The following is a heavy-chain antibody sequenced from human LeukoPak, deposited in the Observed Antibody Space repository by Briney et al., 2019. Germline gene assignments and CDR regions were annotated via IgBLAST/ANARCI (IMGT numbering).Heavy chain of an antibody. CDR1: GGSISSSSYY. Sequence: PSETLSLTCTVSGGSISSSSYYWGWIRQPPGKGLEWIGSIYYSGSTYYNPSLKSRVTISVDTSKNQFSLKLSSVTAADTAVYYCARQIIKLGYSYGHNWFDPWGQGTLVTVS. CDR2: IYYSGST. D-gene: IGHD5-18*01. CDR3: ARQIIKLGYSYGHNWFDP. J-gene: IGHJ5*02. V-gene: IGHV4-39*01.